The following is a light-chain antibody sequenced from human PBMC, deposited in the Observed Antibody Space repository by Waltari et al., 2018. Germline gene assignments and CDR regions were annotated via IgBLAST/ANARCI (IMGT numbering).Light chain of an antibody. CDR2: DAS. CDR3: QQRSNWLWT. V-gene: IGKV3-11*01. J-gene: IGKJ1*01. Sequence: EIVLTQSPATLSLSPGERATLSCRASQSVSSYLAWYPQKPGKAPRLLIYDASNRATGIPARFSGSGSGTDFTLTISSLEPEDFAVYYCQQRSNWLWTFGQGTKVEIK. CDR1: QSVSSY.